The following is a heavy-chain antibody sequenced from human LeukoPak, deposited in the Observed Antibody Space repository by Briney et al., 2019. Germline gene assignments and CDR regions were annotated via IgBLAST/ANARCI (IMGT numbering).Heavy chain of an antibody. CDR3: ARDYPRSIVVVPAAHDY. Sequence: GGSLRLSCAASGFTFSIYWMSWVRQAPGKGLEWVANIKQDGSEKYYVDSVKGRFTISRDNAKNSLYLQMNSLRAEDTAVYYCARDYPRSIVVVPAAHDYWGQGTLVTVSS. CDR2: IKQDGSEK. D-gene: IGHD2-2*01. J-gene: IGHJ4*02. CDR1: GFTFSIYW. V-gene: IGHV3-7*01.